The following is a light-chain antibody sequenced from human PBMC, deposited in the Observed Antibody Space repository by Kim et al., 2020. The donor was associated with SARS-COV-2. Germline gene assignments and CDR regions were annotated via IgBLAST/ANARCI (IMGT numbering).Light chain of an antibody. CDR3: QVWDSGSDHRV. CDR1: NIGSKS. Sequence: SYELTQPPSVSVAPGKTARITCGGNNIGSKSVHWYQQKPGPAPVLVIYYDSDRPSGIPERFSGSNSGNTATLTFSMVEAGDEADYYCQVWDSGSDHRVFG. CDR2: YDS. V-gene: IGLV3-21*04. J-gene: IGLJ3*02.